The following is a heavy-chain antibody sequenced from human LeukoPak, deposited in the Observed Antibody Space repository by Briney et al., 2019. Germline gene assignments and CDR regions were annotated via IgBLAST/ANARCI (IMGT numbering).Heavy chain of an antibody. CDR3: ARTGYSSSYRFTGDY. CDR2: INPNSGGT. D-gene: IGHD6-13*01. V-gene: IGHV1-2*02. CDR1: GYTFTGYY. J-gene: IGHJ4*02. Sequence: GASVKVSCKASGYTFTGYYMHWVRQAPGQGLEWMGWINPNSGGTKYAQKFQGRVTMTRDTSISTAYMELSRLRSDDTAVYYCARTGYSSSYRFTGDYWGQGNLVTVSS.